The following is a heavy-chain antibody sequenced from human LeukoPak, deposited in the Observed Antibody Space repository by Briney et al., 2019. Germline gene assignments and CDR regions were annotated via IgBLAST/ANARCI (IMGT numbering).Heavy chain of an antibody. Sequence: PSETLSLTCAVYGGSFSGYYWSWIRQPPGKGLEWIGEINHSGSTNYNPSLKSRVTISVDTSKNQFSLKLSSVTAADTAVYYCARGRFVSTYYYYGMDVWGQGTTVTVSS. CDR1: GGSFSGYY. CDR3: ARGRFVSTYYYYGMDV. CDR2: INHSGST. D-gene: IGHD3-16*01. V-gene: IGHV4-34*01. J-gene: IGHJ6*02.